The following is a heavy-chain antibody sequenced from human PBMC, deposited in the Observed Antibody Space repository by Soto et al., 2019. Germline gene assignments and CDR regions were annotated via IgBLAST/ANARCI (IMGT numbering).Heavy chain of an antibody. J-gene: IGHJ4*02. D-gene: IGHD2-15*01. CDR2: IYYSGST. V-gene: IGHV4-30-4*01. CDR3: ARARGARYFDY. CDR1: GGSISSGAYY. Sequence: QVQLQESGPGLVKPSQTLSLTCTVSGGSISSGAYYWSWIRQPPGKGLEWIGYIYYSGSTYYNPSLNSRVTISVDTSKNQFYLKLSSVTAADTAVYSCARARGARYFDYWGQGTLVTVSS.